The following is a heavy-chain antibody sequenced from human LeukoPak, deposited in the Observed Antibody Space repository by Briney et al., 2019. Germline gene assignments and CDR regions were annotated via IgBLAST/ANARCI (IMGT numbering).Heavy chain of an antibody. CDR3: AREGITVALNYYGMDV. CDR1: GFTFNSYW. CDR2: INQDGSEK. J-gene: IGHJ6*02. D-gene: IGHD6-19*01. Sequence: PGGSLRLSCTASGFTFNSYWMSWVRQAPGKGLEGGANINQDGSEKYYVDSVKGRFTVSIGNGKNSLYLQMNSLRAEDTAVYYCAREGITVALNYYGMDVWGQGTTVTVS. V-gene: IGHV3-7*01.